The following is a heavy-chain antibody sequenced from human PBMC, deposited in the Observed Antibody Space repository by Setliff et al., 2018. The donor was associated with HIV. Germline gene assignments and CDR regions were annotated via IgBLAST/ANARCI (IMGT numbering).Heavy chain of an antibody. D-gene: IGHD3-22*01. CDR3: ARDLSYDYDRSSDTFDY. V-gene: IGHV3-74*03. Sequence: GSLRLSCAASGFTFSPYWMHWVRQAPGEGLVWVSRINSDGTSTTYADSVKGRFTISRDNAKNTLYLQMNSLRAEDTAVYYCARDLSYDYDRSSDTFDYWGQGTLVTVSS. CDR1: GFTFSPYW. CDR2: INSDGTST. J-gene: IGHJ4*02.